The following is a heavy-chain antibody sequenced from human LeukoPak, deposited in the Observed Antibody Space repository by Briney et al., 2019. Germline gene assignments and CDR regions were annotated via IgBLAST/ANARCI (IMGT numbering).Heavy chain of an antibody. CDR2: ISGSGGST. CDR3: PAHCSSGS. CDR1: GFTFSSYA. Sequence: PGGSLRLYCAASGFTFSSYAMSWVRQAPGKGLEWVSAISGSGGSTYYADSVKGRFTISRDNSKNTLYLKMNSPRAEDTAGYYCPAHCSSGSWGQGTLVTVSS. J-gene: IGHJ5*02. V-gene: IGHV3-23*01. D-gene: IGHD2-2*01.